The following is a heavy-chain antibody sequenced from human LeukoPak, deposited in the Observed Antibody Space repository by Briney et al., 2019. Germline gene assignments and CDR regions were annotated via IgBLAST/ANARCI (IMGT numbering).Heavy chain of an antibody. Sequence: SETLSLTCTASGDSISSSSYFWGWIRQPPGKGLEWIGSIYYSGSTSYSPSLKSRVTISVDTSKNQFSLKLSSVTAADTAVYHCAKNGQSGFSFDPWGQGTLVTVSS. J-gene: IGHJ5*02. V-gene: IGHV4-39*07. D-gene: IGHD1-26*01. CDR3: AKNGQSGFSFDP. CDR1: GDSISSSSYF. CDR2: IYYSGST.